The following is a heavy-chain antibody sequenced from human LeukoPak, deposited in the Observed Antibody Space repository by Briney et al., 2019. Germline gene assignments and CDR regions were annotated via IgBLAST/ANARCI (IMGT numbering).Heavy chain of an antibody. J-gene: IGHJ4*02. CDR2: IVGSGDNK. CDR1: GFTFSNYE. CDR3: ARVGVYDVLTGYYPFDY. V-gene: IGHV3-48*03. Sequence: PGGSLRLSCAASGFTFSNYEMNWVRQAPGKGLEWVAYIVGSGDNKQYADSVRGRFTISRDNAKNSLYLQMNSLRAEDTAVYYCARVGVYDVLTGYYPFDYWGQGTLVTVSS. D-gene: IGHD3-9*01.